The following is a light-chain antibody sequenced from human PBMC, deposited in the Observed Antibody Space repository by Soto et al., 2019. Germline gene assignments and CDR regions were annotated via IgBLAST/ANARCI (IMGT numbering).Light chain of an antibody. CDR3: QQYDNFPPYT. CDR2: DAS. J-gene: IGKJ2*01. CDR1: RDISVY. Sequence: DIQMTQSPTSLSVSAGDTVTITCQASRDISVYLNWYQHKPGHPPKLIVYDASNLQTGVPSKFSGSGSGTDFTFTITNLQPEDIATYYCQQYDNFPPYTFGQGTKLDIK. V-gene: IGKV1-33*01.